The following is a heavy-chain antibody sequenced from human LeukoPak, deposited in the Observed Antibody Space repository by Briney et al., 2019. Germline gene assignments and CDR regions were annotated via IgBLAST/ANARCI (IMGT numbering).Heavy chain of an antibody. CDR3: ARHFTYYYDTSGYPRDAFDI. D-gene: IGHD3-22*01. Sequence: SETLSLTCTVSGGSISGYYWSWIRQSPGKGLVWMGYIYYSGSTNYNPSLKSRVTISLDMSKNQFSLQLSSVTAADTALYYCARHFTYYYDTSGYPRDAFDIWGQGTMVTVSP. J-gene: IGHJ3*02. V-gene: IGHV4-59*08. CDR2: IYYSGST. CDR1: GGSISGYY.